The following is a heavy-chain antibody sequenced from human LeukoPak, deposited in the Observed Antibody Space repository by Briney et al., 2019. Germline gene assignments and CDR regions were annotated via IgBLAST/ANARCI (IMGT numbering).Heavy chain of an antibody. J-gene: IGHJ4*01. CDR3: ARRGPAGYYDSSGYLG. CDR1: GGTISSYY. D-gene: IGHD3-22*01. CDR2: LYSNGRT. Sequence: SATLTLSCTASGGTISSYYRSWIRQPPGRGLEWMGNLYSNGRTYHNPSLKNRGTISVDTSKNQFSLKLSSVTAADTAVYYCARRGPAGYYDSSGYLGWGQGTLVTVSS. V-gene: IGHV4-59*08.